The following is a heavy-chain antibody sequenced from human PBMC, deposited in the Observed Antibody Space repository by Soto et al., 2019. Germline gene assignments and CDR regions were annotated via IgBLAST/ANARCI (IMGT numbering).Heavy chain of an antibody. D-gene: IGHD2-15*01. Sequence: ETLSLTCAVNGGSFSAYYWTWIRQPPGRGLEWIGEIDHSGSTNYNPSLESRVTMSIDTAKNRFSLNVTSVTAADTAVYYCVRGLRYSGMDVWGQGTTVTVSS. V-gene: IGHV4-34*01. J-gene: IGHJ6*02. CDR2: IDHSGST. CDR1: GGSFSAYY. CDR3: VRGLRYSGMDV.